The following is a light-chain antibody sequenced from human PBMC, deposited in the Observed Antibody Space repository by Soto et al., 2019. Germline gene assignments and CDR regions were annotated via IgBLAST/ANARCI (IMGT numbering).Light chain of an antibody. J-gene: IGKJ5*01. CDR2: GAS. CDR3: QQYGTSPIT. CDR1: QSVSSSY. V-gene: IGKV3-20*01. Sequence: EIVLTQSPGTLSLSPGERATLSCRASQSVSSSYLAWYQQKPGQAPRLLIYGASSRATGIPDRFSGSGSGTDFTLTISSLQSEDFAVYCCQQYGTSPITFGQGRRLEIK.